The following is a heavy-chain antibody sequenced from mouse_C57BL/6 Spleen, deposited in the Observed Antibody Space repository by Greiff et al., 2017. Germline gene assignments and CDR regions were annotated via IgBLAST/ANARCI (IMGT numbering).Heavy chain of an antibody. Sequence: QVQLQQPGAELVKPGASVKLSCKASGYTFTSYWMHWVKQRPGQGLEWIGLIHPNSGSTNYNQKFKSKATLTVDKSSSTAYMQLSSLTSEDSAVYYFARWITTVVASFEYWGQGTTLTVSS. D-gene: IGHD1-1*01. CDR3: ARWITTVVASFEY. V-gene: IGHV1-64*01. J-gene: IGHJ2*01. CDR1: GYTFTSYW. CDR2: IHPNSGST.